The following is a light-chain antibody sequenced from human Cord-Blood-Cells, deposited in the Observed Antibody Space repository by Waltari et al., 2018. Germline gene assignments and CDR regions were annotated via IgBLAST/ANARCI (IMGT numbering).Light chain of an antibody. CDR1: QSVSSY. CDR3: QQRSNWPT. V-gene: IGKV3-11*01. J-gene: IGKJ1*01. Sequence: EIVLTQSPATMSLFPGDRATLPCRASQSVSSYLAWYQQKPGQAPRLLSYDASNRATGIPARFSGSGSGTDFTLTISSLEPEDFAVYYCQQRSNWPTFGQGTKVEIK. CDR2: DAS.